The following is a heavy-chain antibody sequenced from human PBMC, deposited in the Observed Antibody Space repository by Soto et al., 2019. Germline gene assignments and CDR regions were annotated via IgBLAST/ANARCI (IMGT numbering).Heavy chain of an antibody. D-gene: IGHD2-2*01. CDR3: ARVHIVVVPARHWFDP. V-gene: IGHV1-18*01. Sequence: QVQLVQSGAEVKKPGASVKVSCKASGYTFTSYGISWVRQAPGQGLEWMGWISAYNGNTNYAQKLQGRVTMTTDTSTSTADMELRSLRSDDTAVYYCARVHIVVVPARHWFDPWGQGTLVTVSS. CDR1: GYTFTSYG. CDR2: ISAYNGNT. J-gene: IGHJ5*02.